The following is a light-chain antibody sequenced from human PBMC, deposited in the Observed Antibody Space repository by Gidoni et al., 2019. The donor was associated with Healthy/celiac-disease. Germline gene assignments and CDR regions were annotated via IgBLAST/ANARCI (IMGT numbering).Light chain of an antibody. CDR3: QQCSNWPLT. CDR1: QIVSSY. CDR2: DAS. J-gene: IGKJ4*01. V-gene: IGKV3-11*01. Sequence: EIGLTQSPATLSLSPGGRATHSCRASQIVSSYLSWYQQKPGQAPRLLIYDASNRATGIPARFSGSGSGTYFPLTINSLEHEDSAVYYCQQCSNWPLTFGGGTKVEIK.